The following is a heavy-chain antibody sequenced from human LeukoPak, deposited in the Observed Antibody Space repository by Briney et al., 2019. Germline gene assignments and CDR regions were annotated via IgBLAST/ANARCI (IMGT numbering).Heavy chain of an antibody. J-gene: IGHJ3*02. V-gene: IGHV1-8*02. CDR2: MNPNSGNT. Sequence: ASVKVSCKASGYTFATYNINWVRQATGQGLEWRGWMNPNSGNTGYGPKFQGRVTMTRDTSITTAYMELSSLGSEDTAVYYCARQQQRGDAFDIWGQGTIVAVSS. CDR1: GYTFATYN. D-gene: IGHD6-13*01. CDR3: ARQQQRGDAFDI.